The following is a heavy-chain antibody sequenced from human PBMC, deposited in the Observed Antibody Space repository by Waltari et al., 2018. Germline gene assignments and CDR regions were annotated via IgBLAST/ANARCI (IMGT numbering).Heavy chain of an antibody. V-gene: IGHV4-39*07. D-gene: IGHD3-10*01. J-gene: IGHJ4*02. Sequence: QLQLQESGPGLVKPSETLSLTCTVSGGSISSSSYYWGWIRQPPGKGLEWIGSIYYSGSTYYNPSLKSRVTISVDTSKNQFSLKLSSVTAADTAVYYCAYGSGSLGPFDYWGQGTLVTASS. CDR3: AYGSGSLGPFDY. CDR2: IYYSGST. CDR1: GGSISSSSYY.